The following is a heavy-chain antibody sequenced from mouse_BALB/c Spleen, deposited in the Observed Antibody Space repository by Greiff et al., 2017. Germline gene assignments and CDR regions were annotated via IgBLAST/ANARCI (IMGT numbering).Heavy chain of an antibody. CDR3: ARRANWDVNYWYFDV. J-gene: IGHJ1*01. V-gene: IGHV1-74*01. CDR1: GYTFTSYW. CDR2: IDPYDSET. D-gene: IGHD4-1*01. Sequence: QQSCKASGYTFTSYWMNWVKQRPEQGLEWIGRIDPYDSETHYNQKFKDKAILTVDKSSSTAYMQLSSLTSEDSAVYYCARRANWDVNYWYFDVWGAGTTVTVSS.